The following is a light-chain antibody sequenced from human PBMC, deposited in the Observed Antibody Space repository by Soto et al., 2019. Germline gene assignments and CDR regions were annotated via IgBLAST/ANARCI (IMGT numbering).Light chain of an antibody. CDR2: KAS. J-gene: IGKJ1*01. Sequence: DIQMTQSPSTLSASVGDRVTFACRASQNIVDWLAWYQQQPGKAPKLLIYKASNLESGVPSRFGGSRSGSEFSLTISNQQDDDFATYYCQQYKDSPWTFGQGTKVDIK. CDR3: QQYKDSPWT. CDR1: QNIVDW. V-gene: IGKV1-5*03.